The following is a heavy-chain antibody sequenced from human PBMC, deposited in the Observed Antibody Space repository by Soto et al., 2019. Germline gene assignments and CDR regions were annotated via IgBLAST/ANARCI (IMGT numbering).Heavy chain of an antibody. CDR3: AREAAARLYYYYGMDV. V-gene: IGHV3-30-3*01. D-gene: IGHD6-6*01. J-gene: IGHJ6*02. CDR2: ISYDGSNK. CDR1: GFTFSSYA. Sequence: QVQLVESGGGVVQPGRSLRLSCAASGFTFSSYAMHWVRQAPGKGLEWVAVISYDGSNKYYADSVKGRFTISRDNSKNTLYLQMSSLRAEATAVYYCAREAAARLYYYYGMDVWGQGTTVTVSS.